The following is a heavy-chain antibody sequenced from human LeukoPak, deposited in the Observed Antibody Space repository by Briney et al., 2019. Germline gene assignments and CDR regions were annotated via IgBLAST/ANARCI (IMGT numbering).Heavy chain of an antibody. CDR1: GGSISSGDYY. J-gene: IGHJ4*02. CDR3: ARGKPYGDYVGNFDY. CDR2: IYYSGST. D-gene: IGHD4-17*01. Sequence: SQTLSLTCTVSGGSISSGDYYWSWIRQPPGKGLEWIGYIYYSGSTYYNPSLKSRVTISVDTSKNQFSLKLSSVTTADTAVYYCARGKPYGDYVGNFDYWGQGTLVTVSS. V-gene: IGHV4-30-4*01.